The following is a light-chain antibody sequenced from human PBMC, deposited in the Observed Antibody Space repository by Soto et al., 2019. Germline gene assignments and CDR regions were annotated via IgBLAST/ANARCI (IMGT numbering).Light chain of an antibody. CDR3: QQYDNLPT. J-gene: IGKJ2*01. Sequence: DIQMTQSPSSLSASVGDRVTITCQASQDISNYLNWYQQKPGKAPKLLIYDASNLETGVPSRFSASGSGTDFTFTISSQQPEDIATYYCQQYDNLPTFGQGTKLEIK. CDR2: DAS. CDR1: QDISNY. V-gene: IGKV1-33*01.